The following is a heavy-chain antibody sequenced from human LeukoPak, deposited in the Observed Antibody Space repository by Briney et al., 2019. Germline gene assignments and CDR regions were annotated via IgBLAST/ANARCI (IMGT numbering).Heavy chain of an antibody. Sequence: SQTLSLTCTVSGGSISSYYWSWIRQPPGKGLEWIAYIYYSGSTDYNPSLKSRVTISVDTSKNQFSLKLSSVTAADTAFYYCARARTGSYYNFDYWGQGTLVTVSS. CDR2: IYYSGST. J-gene: IGHJ4*02. CDR1: GGSISSYY. V-gene: IGHV4-59*01. D-gene: IGHD3-10*01. CDR3: ARARTGSYYNFDY.